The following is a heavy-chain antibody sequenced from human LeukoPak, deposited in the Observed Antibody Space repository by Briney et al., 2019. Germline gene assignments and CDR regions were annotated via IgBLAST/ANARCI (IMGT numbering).Heavy chain of an antibody. CDR3: AKCSASYDNDALDM. CDR1: GFTFTSYA. CDR2: IRGGGAGA. Sequence: QPGGSLRLSCAASGFTFTSYAMNWVRQAPGKGLEWVAFIRGGGAGARYADAAKGRFTISRDNSKNTLYLHMNTLRVEDTATYYCAKCSASYDNDALDMWGQGTVVIVSS. D-gene: IGHD3-10*02. J-gene: IGHJ3*02. V-gene: IGHV3-23*01.